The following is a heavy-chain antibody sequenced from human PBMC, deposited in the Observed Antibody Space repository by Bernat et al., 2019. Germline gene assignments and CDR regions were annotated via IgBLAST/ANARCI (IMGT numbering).Heavy chain of an antibody. J-gene: IGHJ4*02. CDR2: ISGSGGST. Sequence: EVQLLESGGDLVQPGGSLRLSCVASGFTFSSNAMAWVRQAPGKGLEWLSAISGSGGSTYYADSVKGRFTISRDNSKNTLYLQMNSLRAEDTAVYFCAKEYVSRSSLSFDYWGQATLDTVSS. D-gene: IGHD3-16*01. CDR1: GFTFSSNA. CDR3: AKEYVSRSSLSFDY. V-gene: IGHV3-23*01.